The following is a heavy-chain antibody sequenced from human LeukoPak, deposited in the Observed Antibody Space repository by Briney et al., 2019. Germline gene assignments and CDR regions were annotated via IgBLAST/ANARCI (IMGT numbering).Heavy chain of an antibody. CDR2: TGSSGGST. D-gene: IGHD5-12*01. J-gene: IGHJ4*02. CDR1: GFTFSSYA. V-gene: IGHV3-23*01. CDR3: AKGGSSSGYDMLDY. Sequence: GGSLRLSCAASGFTFSSYAMTWVRQAPGKGLEWVSSTGSSGGSTFYAGSVKGRFTISRDNSKNTLYLQMNSLRAEDTAVYYCAKGGSSSGYDMLDYWGQGTLVTV.